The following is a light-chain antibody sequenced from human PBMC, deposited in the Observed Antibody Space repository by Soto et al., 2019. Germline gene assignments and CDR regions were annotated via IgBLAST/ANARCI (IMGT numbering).Light chain of an antibody. Sequence: EIVLTQSPGTLSLSPGERATLSCRASQSVSSTYLAWYQQNPGQAPRLLIYGASSRATGIPDRFSGSGSGTDFTLTISSREAEDFAVYFWQQYGSSSYTFGQGTKLEIK. CDR3: QQYGSSSYT. CDR2: GAS. V-gene: IGKV3-20*01. CDR1: QSVSSTY. J-gene: IGKJ2*01.